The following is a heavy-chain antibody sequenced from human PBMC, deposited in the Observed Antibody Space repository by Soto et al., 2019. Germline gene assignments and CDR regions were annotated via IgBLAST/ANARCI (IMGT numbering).Heavy chain of an antibody. V-gene: IGHV2-26*01. D-gene: IGHD3-16*01. Sequence: SGPTLVNPTETLTLTCTVSGFSLTTGKMGVSWIRQPPGKALEWLAHIFSDNERSYSTSLQGRLTISKDTSGSQVVLSMTNVDPVDTATYSWARMHVCPSQFYYAMDVWGQGTTVTVSS. CDR1: GFSLTTGKMG. CDR2: IFSDNER. CDR3: ARMHVCPSQFYYAMDV. J-gene: IGHJ6*02.